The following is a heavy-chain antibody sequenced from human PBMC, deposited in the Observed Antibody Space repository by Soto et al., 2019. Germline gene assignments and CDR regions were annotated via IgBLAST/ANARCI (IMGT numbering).Heavy chain of an antibody. D-gene: IGHD4-4*01. V-gene: IGHV5-51*01. CDR1: GYTFTSQW. J-gene: IGHJ4*02. CDR2: IYPGDSDT. Sequence: PGQYLKISCQVTGYTFTSQWIGLVRPMSEKGLEWMGIIYPGDSDTRYRPSFQGQITISVDKSISTAYLQWISLKTSDTAMYYCARNDYNGNSVDYWGQGTQVTVSS. CDR3: ARNDYNGNSVDY.